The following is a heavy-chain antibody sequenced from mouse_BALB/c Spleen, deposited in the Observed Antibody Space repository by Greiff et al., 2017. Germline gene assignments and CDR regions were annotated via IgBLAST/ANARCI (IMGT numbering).Heavy chain of an antibody. J-gene: IGHJ2*01. CDR1: GYTFTDYY. CDR3: ARRLYYGSSYDFDY. D-gene: IGHD1-1*01. CDR2: IYPGSGNT. V-gene: IGHV1-77*01. Sequence: QVQLKQSGAELARPGASVKLSCKASGYTFTDYYINWVKQRTGQGLEWIGEIYPGSGNTYYNEKFKGKATLTADKSSSTAYMQLSSLTSEDSAVYFCARRLYYGSSYDFDYWGQGTTLTVSS.